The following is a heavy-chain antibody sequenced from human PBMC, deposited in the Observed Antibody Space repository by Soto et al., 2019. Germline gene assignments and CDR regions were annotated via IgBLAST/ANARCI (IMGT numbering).Heavy chain of an antibody. CDR3: ARARATIAAAAIFDC. V-gene: IGHV4-4*02. Sequence: QVQLQESGPGLVKPSGTLSLTCAVSGGSISTSNWWSWVRQPPGKGLEWIGEVYRTGSTNYNPSLEIRVIVSVDTSKNQFSLKLTSVTAADTAVYYCARARATIAAAAIFDCWGQGTLVTVSS. CDR2: VYRTGST. J-gene: IGHJ4*02. D-gene: IGHD6-13*01. CDR1: GGSISTSNW.